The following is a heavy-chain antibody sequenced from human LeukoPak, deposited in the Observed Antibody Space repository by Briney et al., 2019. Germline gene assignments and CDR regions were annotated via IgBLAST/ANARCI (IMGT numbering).Heavy chain of an antibody. V-gene: IGHV4-59*08. CDR2: IYYSGST. CDR1: GDSISSYY. D-gene: IGHD2-2*01. CDR3: ARRCSSATCAFDH. Sequence: SETLSLTCTVSGDSISSYYWSWIRQPPGKGLEWIGYIYYSGSTNYNPSLKSRVTILVDTSKNQFSLKLSSVTAADTAVYYCARRCSSATCAFDHWGHGALVTVSS. J-gene: IGHJ4*01.